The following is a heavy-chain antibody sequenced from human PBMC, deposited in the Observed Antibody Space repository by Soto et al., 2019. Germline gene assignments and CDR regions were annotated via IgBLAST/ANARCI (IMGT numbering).Heavy chain of an antibody. V-gene: IGHV4-59*01. Sequence: TSETLSLTCTVSGGSISSYYWSWIRQPPGKGLEWIGYIYYSGSTNYNPSLKSRVTISVDTSKNQFSLKLSSVTAADTAVYYCASSSKSAGILYYFDYWGQGTLVTVSS. J-gene: IGHJ4*02. D-gene: IGHD6-13*01. CDR3: ASSSKSAGILYYFDY. CDR1: GGSISSYY. CDR2: IYYSGST.